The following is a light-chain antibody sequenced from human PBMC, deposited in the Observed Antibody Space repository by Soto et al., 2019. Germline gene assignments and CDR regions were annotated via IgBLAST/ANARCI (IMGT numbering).Light chain of an antibody. Sequence: EIVMTQSPATLSVSPGERATLSCRASQSVNSNLAWYQQKPGQAPRILIYGASTRATAIPARFSGSGSGTEFTRTISSLQSEDFAVYFCQQYNDWPRTFGGGTKVDIK. J-gene: IGKJ4*01. CDR1: QSVNSN. V-gene: IGKV3-15*01. CDR3: QQYNDWPRT. CDR2: GAS.